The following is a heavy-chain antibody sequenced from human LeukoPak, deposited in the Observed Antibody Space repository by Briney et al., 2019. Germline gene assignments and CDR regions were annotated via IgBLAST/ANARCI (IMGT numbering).Heavy chain of an antibody. CDR2: ISAYNGNT. CDR1: GYTFTSYG. Sequence: ASVKVSCKASGYTFTSYGISWVRQAPGQGLEWMGWISAYNGNTNYAQKLQGRVTMTTDTSTSTAYMELRSLRSEDTALYYCARVANYDDDSGTSMYYFDYWGQGTLVSVSS. CDR3: ARVANYDDDSGTSMYYFDY. D-gene: IGHD3-22*01. V-gene: IGHV1-18*01. J-gene: IGHJ4*02.